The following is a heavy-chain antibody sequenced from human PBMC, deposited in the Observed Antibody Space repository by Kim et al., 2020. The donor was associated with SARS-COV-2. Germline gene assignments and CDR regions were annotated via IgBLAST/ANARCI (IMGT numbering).Heavy chain of an antibody. J-gene: IGHJ4*02. CDR2: IIPIFGTA. V-gene: IGHV1-69*13. CDR1: GGTFSSYA. D-gene: IGHD6-13*01. CDR3: ARDRRVGYSSSWYYYFDY. Sequence: SVKVSCKASGGTFSSYAISWVRQAPGQGLEWMGGIIPIFGTANYAQKFQGRVTITADESTSTAYMELSSLRSEDTAVYYCARDRRVGYSSSWYYYFDYWGPKALVAVSS.